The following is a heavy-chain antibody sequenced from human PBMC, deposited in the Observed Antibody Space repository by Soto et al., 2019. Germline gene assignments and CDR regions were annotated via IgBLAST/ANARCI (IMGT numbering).Heavy chain of an antibody. Sequence: GGSLRLSCAASGFTFSSYSMNWVRQAPGKGLEWVSSISSSSSYIYYADSVKGRFTISRDNAKNSLYLQMNSLRAEDTAVYYCARARITMVRGSIGGSWGQGTLVTVSS. V-gene: IGHV3-21*01. D-gene: IGHD3-10*01. CDR2: ISSSSSYI. CDR1: GFTFSSYS. CDR3: ARARITMVRGSIGGS. J-gene: IGHJ5*02.